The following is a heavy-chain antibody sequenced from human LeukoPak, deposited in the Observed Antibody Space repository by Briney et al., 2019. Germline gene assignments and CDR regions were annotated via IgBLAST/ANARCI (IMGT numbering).Heavy chain of an antibody. CDR2: INTSGGST. CDR1: GYTFTIYY. V-gene: IGHV1-46*01. Sequence: ASVKVSCKASGYTFTIYYMHWARQAPGQGLEWMGIINTSGGSTSYAQKFQGRVTMTRDTSTSTVYMELSSLRSEDTAVYYCARVGGYSYGPEYYGMDVWGQGTTVTVSS. D-gene: IGHD5-18*01. J-gene: IGHJ6*02. CDR3: ARVGGYSYGPEYYGMDV.